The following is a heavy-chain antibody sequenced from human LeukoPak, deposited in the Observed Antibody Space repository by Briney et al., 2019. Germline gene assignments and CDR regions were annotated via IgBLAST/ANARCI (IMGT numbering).Heavy chain of an antibody. CDR3: ARYLSYCSSTSCYNFDY. CDR1: GGSISSYY. J-gene: IGHJ4*02. CDR2: IYYSGST. D-gene: IGHD2-2*01. V-gene: IGHV4-59*12. Sequence: SETLSLTCTVSGGSISSYYWSWIRQPPGKGLEWIGYIYYSGSTNYNPSLKSRVTISVDTSKNQFSLKLSSVTAADTAVYYCARYLSYCSSTSCYNFDYWGQGTLVTVSS.